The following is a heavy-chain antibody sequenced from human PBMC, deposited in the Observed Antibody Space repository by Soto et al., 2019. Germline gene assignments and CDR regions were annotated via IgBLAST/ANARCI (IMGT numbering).Heavy chain of an antibody. Sequence: SLTCDVSGGSIIVCGYSWSWIRQPPGKGLEWIGYIYHSGTTYYNPSLKSRVIISVDRSKNQFSLKLSSVTAADTAVYYCARVSGYNYGYSFDYWGLGLLVTVSS. D-gene: IGHD5-18*01. V-gene: IGHV4-30-2*01. CDR2: IYHSGTT. CDR1: GGSIIVCGYS. CDR3: ARVSGYNYGYSFDY. J-gene: IGHJ4*02.